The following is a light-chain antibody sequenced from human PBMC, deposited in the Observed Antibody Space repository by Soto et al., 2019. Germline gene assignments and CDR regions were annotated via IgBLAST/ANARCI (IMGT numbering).Light chain of an antibody. CDR3: SSYVGNDVFV. Sequence: QSALTQPPSASGSPGQSVRISCTGTRRDVGGYNYVAWYQQHPGKAPKLIIYEVTKRPSGVPDRFSGSKSGKTASLTVSGLQAEDEADYYCSSYVGNDVFVFGTGTKLTVL. J-gene: IGLJ1*01. V-gene: IGLV2-8*01. CDR1: RRDVGGYNY. CDR2: EVT.